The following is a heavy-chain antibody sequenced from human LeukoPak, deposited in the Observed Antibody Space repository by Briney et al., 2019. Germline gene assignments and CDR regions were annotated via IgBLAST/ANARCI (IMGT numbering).Heavy chain of an antibody. V-gene: IGHV3-33*01. CDR1: GFTFNICG. CDR2: IWFDGSHQ. D-gene: IGHD2-21*01. Sequence: GGSLRLSCAASGFTFNICGMHWVRRAPGKGLEWVAAIWFDGSHQYYADSVKGRFTISRDNSKNTLYLQMSNLRGEDTAVYYCARDGPAVIFFGYFEYWGQGTLVTVTS. J-gene: IGHJ4*02. CDR3: ARDGPAVIFFGYFEY.